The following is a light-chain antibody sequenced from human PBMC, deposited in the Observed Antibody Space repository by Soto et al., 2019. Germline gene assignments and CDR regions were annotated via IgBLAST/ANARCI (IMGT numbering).Light chain of an antibody. J-gene: IGKJ1*01. V-gene: IGKV3-20*01. CDR2: ETY. Sequence: IVLTQSPDTLSLSPGERVTLSCRAGQSVRNNYLAWYQQKPGQAPRLLIYETYRRATGIPDRFSGSGSGIDFTLTISRLEPEDFEVYLCQQYGGSSRTFGLGTKVDIK. CDR3: QQYGGSSRT. CDR1: QSVRNNY.